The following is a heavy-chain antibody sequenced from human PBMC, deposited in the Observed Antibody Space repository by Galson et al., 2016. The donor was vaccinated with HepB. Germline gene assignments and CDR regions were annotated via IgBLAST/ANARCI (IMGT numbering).Heavy chain of an antibody. CDR2: ISGSGRTI. Sequence: SLRLSCAASGFTFSDYYMSWIRQAPGKGLEWISYISGSGRTIYYPDSMRGRFTVSRDNAKNSLFLQLNSLRAEDTAVYYCARDGCSTTTGYSDYYYYHGLDVWGKGTTVTVSS. D-gene: IGHD2-2*01. CDR3: ARDGCSTTTGYSDYYYYHGLDV. V-gene: IGHV3-11*01. CDR1: GFTFSDYY. J-gene: IGHJ6*04.